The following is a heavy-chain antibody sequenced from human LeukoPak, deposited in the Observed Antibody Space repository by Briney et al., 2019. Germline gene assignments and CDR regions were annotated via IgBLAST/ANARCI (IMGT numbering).Heavy chain of an antibody. Sequence: PGGSLRLSCAASGFTFSSYAMSWVRQAPGKGLGWVSAISGSGGSTYYADSVKGRFTISRDNSKNTLYLQMNSLRAEDTAVYYCAKFLGRQWLVHFDYWGQGTLVTVSS. V-gene: IGHV3-23*01. D-gene: IGHD6-19*01. CDR2: ISGSGGST. J-gene: IGHJ4*02. CDR3: AKFLGRQWLVHFDY. CDR1: GFTFSSYA.